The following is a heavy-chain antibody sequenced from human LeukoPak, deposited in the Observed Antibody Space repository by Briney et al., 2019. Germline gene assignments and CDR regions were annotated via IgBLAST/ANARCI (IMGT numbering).Heavy chain of an antibody. J-gene: IGHJ4*02. CDR2: IKQDGSEK. V-gene: IGHV3-7*01. D-gene: IGHD3-10*01. Sequence: GGSLRLSCAASGFTFSSYWMSWVRQAPGKGLEWVANIKQDGSEKYYVDSVKGRFTISRDNAKNSLYLQMNSLRAEDTAVYYCARDPRTSIYYYGSGSRDYWGQGTLVTVSS. CDR3: ARDPRTSIYYYGSGSRDY. CDR1: GFTFSSYW.